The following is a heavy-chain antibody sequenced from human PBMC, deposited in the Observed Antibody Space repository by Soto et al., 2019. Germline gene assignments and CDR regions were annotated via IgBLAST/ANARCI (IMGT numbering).Heavy chain of an antibody. J-gene: IGHJ4*02. CDR2: ISYDGSNK. CDR1: GFTFSSYG. D-gene: IGHD3-3*01. V-gene: IGHV3-30*18. Sequence: QVQLVESGGGVVQPGRSLRLSCAASGFTFSSYGMHWVRQAPGKGLEWVAVISYDGSNKYYADSVKGRFTISRDNSKNALYLQMNSLRAEDTAVYYCAKDLPARPLLSTIFGGVDYWGQGTLVTVSS. CDR3: AKDLPARPLLSTIFGGVDY.